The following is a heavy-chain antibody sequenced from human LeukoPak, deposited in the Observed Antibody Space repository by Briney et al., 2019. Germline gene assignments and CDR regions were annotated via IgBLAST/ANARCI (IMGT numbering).Heavy chain of an antibody. Sequence: SETLSLTCTVSGGSIRSSRYYWAWIRQTPGKGLEWMGTIYYGGTSSYTPSLESRVTISVDAFKNQFSLKLSSVTAADTAVYYCASRPYYFDSNTNYYHFNYWGQGTLVTVSS. D-gene: IGHD3-22*01. CDR3: ASRPYYFDSNTNYYHFNY. J-gene: IGHJ4*02. CDR2: IYYGGTS. V-gene: IGHV4-39*01. CDR1: GGSIRSSRYY.